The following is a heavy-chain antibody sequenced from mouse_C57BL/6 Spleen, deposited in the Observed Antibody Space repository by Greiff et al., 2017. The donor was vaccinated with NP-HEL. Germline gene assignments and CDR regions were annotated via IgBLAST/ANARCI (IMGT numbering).Heavy chain of an antibody. V-gene: IGHV14-4*01. CDR1: GFNIKDDY. CDR3: TTVPFAY. J-gene: IGHJ3*01. Sequence: EVQLQQSGAELVRPGASVKLSCTASGFNIKDDYMHWVKQRPEQGLEWIGWIDPENGDTEYASKFQGKATITADTSSNTAYLQRSSLTSEDTAVYYCTTVPFAYWGKGTLVTVSA. CDR2: IDPENGDT.